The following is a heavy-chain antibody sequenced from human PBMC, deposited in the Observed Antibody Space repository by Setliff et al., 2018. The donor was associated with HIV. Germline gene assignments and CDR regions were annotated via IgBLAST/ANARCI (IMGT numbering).Heavy chain of an antibody. CDR3: ARGAYRDGYDY. D-gene: IGHD5-18*01. CDR2: IYSNGGT. J-gene: IGHJ4*02. Sequence: PSETLSLTCTVSGGSIRSYYWSWIRQPPGKGLEYIGYIYSNGGTNYNPSFKSRVTISLDTSKNQVSLKLSSVAAADTAVYHCARGAYRDGYDYWGQGTLVTVSS. V-gene: IGHV4-59*01. CDR1: GGSIRSYY.